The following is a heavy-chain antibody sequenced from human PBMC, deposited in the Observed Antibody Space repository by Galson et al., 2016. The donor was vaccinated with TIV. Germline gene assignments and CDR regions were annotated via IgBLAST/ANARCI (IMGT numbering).Heavy chain of an antibody. Sequence: QSGAEVKKPGESLKISRKGSGYSFTNSYIAWVRQMPGKGLEWMAIIYPGDSDTRYSPSFQGQVTISADKSISTAYLQWSSLKASDTAMYFCARVVTSTSPFDYWGQGTLVTVSS. D-gene: IGHD3-22*01. CDR1: GYSFTNSY. CDR2: IYPGDSDT. V-gene: IGHV5-51*03. CDR3: ARVVTSTSPFDY. J-gene: IGHJ4*02.